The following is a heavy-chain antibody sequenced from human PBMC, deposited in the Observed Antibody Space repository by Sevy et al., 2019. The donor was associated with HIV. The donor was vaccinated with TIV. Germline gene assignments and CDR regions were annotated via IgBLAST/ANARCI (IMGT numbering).Heavy chain of an antibody. CDR2: ISSSGSTI. V-gene: IGHV3-11*01. D-gene: IGHD3-9*01. J-gene: IGHJ5*02. CDR1: GFTFSDYY. CDR3: ARGLVIPRESWFDP. Sequence: GGSLRLSCAASGFTFSDYYMSWIRQAPGKGLEWVSYISSSGSTIYYADSVKGRFTISRDNAKNSLYPQMNSLRAEDTAVYYCARGLVIPRESWFDPWGQGTLVTVSS.